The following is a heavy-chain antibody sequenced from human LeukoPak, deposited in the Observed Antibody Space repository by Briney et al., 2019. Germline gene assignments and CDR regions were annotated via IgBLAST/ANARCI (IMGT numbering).Heavy chain of an antibody. J-gene: IGHJ5*02. CDR2: IFYSGST. V-gene: IGHV4-39*07. CDR3: ARLLLWFGESGGWFDP. Sequence: SETLSLTCTVSGGSISTSNYYWGWIRQPPGKGLEWIGNIFYSGSTYYSPSLKSRVTISLDTSRNQFSLKLSSVTAADTAVYYCARLLLWFGESGGWFDPWGQGTLVTVSS. CDR1: GGSISTSNYY. D-gene: IGHD3-10*01.